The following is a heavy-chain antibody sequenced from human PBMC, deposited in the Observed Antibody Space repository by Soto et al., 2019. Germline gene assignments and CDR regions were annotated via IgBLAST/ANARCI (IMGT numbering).Heavy chain of an antibody. CDR1: GGSVRTGYYS. CDR3: ARAPPAGSRSPFDY. D-gene: IGHD3-10*01. V-gene: IGHV4-61*01. J-gene: IGHJ4*02. Sequence: SETLSLTCSVSGGSVRTGYYSWNWIRQRPGKGLEWIGDINYSGVTHYNPSLESRVTISVDTSKNQFSLKVGSVTAADTALYYCARAPPAGSRSPFDYWGQGTLVTVSS. CDR2: INYSGVT.